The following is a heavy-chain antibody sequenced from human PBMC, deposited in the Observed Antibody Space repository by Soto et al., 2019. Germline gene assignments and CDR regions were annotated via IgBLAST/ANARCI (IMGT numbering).Heavy chain of an antibody. CDR1: GGSVRTGSYH. CDR3: ARIGWGGDS. D-gene: IGHD7-27*01. CDR2: IPNNGSP. V-gene: IGHV4-61*01. J-gene: IGHJ4*02. Sequence: QVQLQESDPGRVKPSETLSLTCSVSGGSVRTGSYHWSWIRQPPGKGLEWIGFIPNNGSPDYNPSLKSRVVVSIDRSKNQFSLKVNSVTAADTAVYFCARIGWGGDSWGQGTLVTVSS.